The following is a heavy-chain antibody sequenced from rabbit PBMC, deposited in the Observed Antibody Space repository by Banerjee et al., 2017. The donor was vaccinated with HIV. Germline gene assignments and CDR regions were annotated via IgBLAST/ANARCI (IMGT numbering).Heavy chain of an antibody. CDR2: IYTGTSGST. D-gene: IGHD1-1*01. V-gene: IGHV1S45*01. CDR3: ARHETGTSGWNLAL. CDR1: GFDLSSYYY. J-gene: IGHJ4*01. Sequence: QEQLEESGGDLVKPEGSLTLTCKASGFDLSSYYYMCWVRQAPGKGLELIACIYTGTSGSTSYANWAKGRFTISRTSSTTVTLQMTSLTAADTATYFCARHETGTSGWNLALWGPGTLVTVS.